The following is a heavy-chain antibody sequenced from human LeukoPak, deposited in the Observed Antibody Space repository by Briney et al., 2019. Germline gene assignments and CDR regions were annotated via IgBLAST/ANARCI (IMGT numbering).Heavy chain of an antibody. V-gene: IGHV1-18*01. CDR1: GYTFTSYG. CDR3: ARESFSGRQIDY. CDR2: ISAYNGNT. Sequence: ASVKVSCKASGYTFTSYGISWVRQAPGQGLEWMGWISAYNGNTNYAQKLQGRVTITADKSTSTAYMELSSLRSEDTAVYYCARESFSGRQIDYWGQGTLVTVSS. D-gene: IGHD3-10*01. J-gene: IGHJ4*02.